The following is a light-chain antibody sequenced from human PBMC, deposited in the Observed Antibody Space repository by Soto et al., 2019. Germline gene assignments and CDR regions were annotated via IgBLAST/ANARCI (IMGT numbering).Light chain of an antibody. CDR3: QQSFTIPYT. CDR2: GAS. V-gene: IGKV1-39*01. Sequence: DIQMTPSPSSLSASVGDRVTITCRASQSVRTYLNWYQRQPGKAPKVLIYGASALQSGVPSRFSGSGSGTDFTLTVSSLQPEDFATYYCQQSFTIPYTFGQGTKLEIK. CDR1: QSVRTY. J-gene: IGKJ2*01.